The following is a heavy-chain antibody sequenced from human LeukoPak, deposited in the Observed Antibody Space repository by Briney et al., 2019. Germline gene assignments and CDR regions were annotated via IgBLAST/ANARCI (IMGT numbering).Heavy chain of an antibody. D-gene: IGHD3-16*01. CDR3: ARGGGIYYSYMDV. Sequence: GESLKIYCKGAGYSFTSYWIAWVRQMTGKGLEWMGIIYPDDSDTRYRPSFQGQVTISADKSISTAYLQWNTLKASDTAMYYCARGGGIYYSYMDVWGKGTTVTVSS. J-gene: IGHJ6*03. V-gene: IGHV5-51*01. CDR1: GYSFTSYW. CDR2: IYPDDSDT.